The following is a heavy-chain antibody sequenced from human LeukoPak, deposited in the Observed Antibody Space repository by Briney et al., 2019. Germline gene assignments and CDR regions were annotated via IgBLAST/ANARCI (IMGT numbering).Heavy chain of an antibody. D-gene: IGHD3-3*01. J-gene: IGHJ6*02. CDR3: AKSPIGDDFWSGYYSLYYYGMDV. Sequence: GGSLRLSCAASGFTFDDYAMHWVRQAPGKGLEWVSGISWNSGSIGYADSVKGRFTISRDNSKNTLYLQMNSLRAEDTAVYYCAKSPIGDDFWSGYYSLYYYGMDVWGQGTTVTVSS. CDR2: ISWNSGSI. CDR1: GFTFDDYA. V-gene: IGHV3-9*01.